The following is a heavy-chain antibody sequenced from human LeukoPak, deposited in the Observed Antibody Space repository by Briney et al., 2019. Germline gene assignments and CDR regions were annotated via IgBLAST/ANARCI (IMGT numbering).Heavy chain of an antibody. CDR1: GGSISGSSYY. CDR3: ARQRDTSADYAGFFDS. V-gene: IGHV4-39*01. Sequence: PSKTLSLTCTVSGGSISGSSYYWAWIRQPPGKGLEWIASIYYTGNAFYNWSLKSRVTILVDTSKNQFSLEVDSVTATDTSMYYCARQRDTSADYAGFFDSWGQGALVTVSS. D-gene: IGHD2-2*01. J-gene: IGHJ4*02. CDR2: IYYTGNA.